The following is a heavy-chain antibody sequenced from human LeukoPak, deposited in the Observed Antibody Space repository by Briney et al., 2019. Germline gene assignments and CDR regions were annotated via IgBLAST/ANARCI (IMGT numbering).Heavy chain of an antibody. J-gene: IGHJ4*02. Sequence: ASVKVSCKASGYTFTNYAMNWVRQAPGQGLEWMGWIHPSTGNPTYAQGFTGRFVFSLDTSVTTAYLQISSLKAEDTAVYYCVRDSQSANLRVDYWGQGTLVTVSS. CDR2: IHPSTGNP. D-gene: IGHD2-8*01. CDR1: GYTFTNYA. V-gene: IGHV7-4-1*02. CDR3: VRDSQSANLRVDY.